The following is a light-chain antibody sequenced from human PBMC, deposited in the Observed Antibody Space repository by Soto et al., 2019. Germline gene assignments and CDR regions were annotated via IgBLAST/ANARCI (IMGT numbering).Light chain of an antibody. J-gene: IGKJ5*01. CDR3: QQSYSTLSIT. V-gene: IGKV1-39*01. CDR2: AAS. CDR1: ESISRH. Sequence: DIQMTQSPSSLSASVGDRVIITCRASESISRHLNWYQQKPGKAPKLLIYAASSLQNGVPSRFSGSGSGTDFTLTISNLQPEDFATYYCQQSYSTLSITFGQGTRLEIK.